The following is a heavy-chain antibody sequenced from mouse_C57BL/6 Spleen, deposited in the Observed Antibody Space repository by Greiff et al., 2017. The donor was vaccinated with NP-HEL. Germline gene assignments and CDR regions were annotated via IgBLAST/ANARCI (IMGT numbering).Heavy chain of an antibody. CDR1: GFTFSDYY. CDR2: INYDGSST. D-gene: IGHD1-1*01. V-gene: IGHV5-16*01. J-gene: IGHJ2*01. Sequence: EVKVVESEGGLVQPGSSMKLSCTASGFTFSDYYMAWVRQVPEKGLEWVANINYDGSSTYYLDSLKSRFIISRDNAKNILYLQMSSLKSEDTATYYCARDIGYYGSSLDYWGQGTTLTVSS. CDR3: ARDIGYYGSSLDY.